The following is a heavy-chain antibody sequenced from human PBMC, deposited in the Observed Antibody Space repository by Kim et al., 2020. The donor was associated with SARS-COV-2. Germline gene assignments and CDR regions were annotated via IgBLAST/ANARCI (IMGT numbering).Heavy chain of an antibody. D-gene: IGHD1-26*01. CDR3: AKDWGAWWWELLGVDY. CDR2: ISYDGSNK. V-gene: IGHV3-30*18. Sequence: GGSLRLSCAASGFTFSSYGMHWVRQAPGKGLEWVAVISYDGSNKYYADSVKGRFTIYRDNSKNTLYLQMNSLRAGDTAVYYCAKDWGAWWWELLGVDYWGLGTLVPASS. CDR1: GFTFSSYG. J-gene: IGHJ4*02.